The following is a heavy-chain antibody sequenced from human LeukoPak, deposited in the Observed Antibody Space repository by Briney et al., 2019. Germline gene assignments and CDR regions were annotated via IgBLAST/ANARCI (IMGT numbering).Heavy chain of an antibody. D-gene: IGHD6-13*01. CDR2: IYSGGRT. CDR3: ATVSSSWLGYFQH. Sequence: PGGSLRLSYAASGFTVSSNYMTWVRQAPGKGLEWVSVIYSGGRTFDADSVKGRFTISRDNSKNTVFLQMNSLRVEDTAVYYCATVSSSWLGYFQHWGQGTLVIVSS. CDR1: GFTVSSNY. V-gene: IGHV3-66*01. J-gene: IGHJ1*01.